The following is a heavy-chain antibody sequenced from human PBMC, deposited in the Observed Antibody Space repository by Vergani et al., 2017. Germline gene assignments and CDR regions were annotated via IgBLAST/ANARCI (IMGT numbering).Heavy chain of an antibody. Sequence: QVQLQESGPGLVKPSQTLSLTCTVSGGSISSGGYYLSWIRQHPGKGLEWIGYTCYRGSTYYKPSRQIRVTISVETSKNQFSLRLSSVTAADTAVYYCARASLSYGGNADWGQGTLVTVSS. CDR1: GGSISSGGYY. V-gene: IGHV4-31*03. CDR3: ARASLSYGGNAD. J-gene: IGHJ4*02. D-gene: IGHD4-23*01. CDR2: TCYRGST.